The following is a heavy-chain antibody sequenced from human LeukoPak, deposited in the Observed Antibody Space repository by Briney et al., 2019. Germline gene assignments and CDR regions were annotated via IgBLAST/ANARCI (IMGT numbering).Heavy chain of an antibody. V-gene: IGHV4-4*02. D-gene: IGHD1-26*01. CDR2: ISLAGQT. Sequence: SGCLSLTCGVSGGSISGTNWWSWVRQPPGQGLEWIGEISLAGQTNYNPSLNGRVTMSLDKSSNQLSLHLTSVTAADTATYFCSRESGPFCPFGYWGQGTLVIVSS. CDR3: SRESGPFCPFGY. CDR1: GGSISGTNW. J-gene: IGHJ4*02.